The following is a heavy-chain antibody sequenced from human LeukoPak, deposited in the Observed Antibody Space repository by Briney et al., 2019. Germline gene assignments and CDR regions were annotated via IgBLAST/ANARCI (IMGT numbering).Heavy chain of an antibody. V-gene: IGHV3-30*04. CDR2: ISYDGSHK. CDR1: GFTFSSYA. D-gene: IGHD3-10*01. J-gene: IGHJ4*02. Sequence: GRSLRLSCAASGFTFSSYALHWVRQAPGKGLEWVAVISYDGSHKYYADSVKGRFTISRDNSKNTLYLQMNSLRPEDTAQYYCARGSYGSGTEQYYFDNWGQGTLVTVSS. CDR3: ARGSYGSGTEQYYFDN.